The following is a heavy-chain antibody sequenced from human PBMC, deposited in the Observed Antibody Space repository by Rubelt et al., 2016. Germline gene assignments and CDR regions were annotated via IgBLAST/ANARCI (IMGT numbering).Heavy chain of an antibody. V-gene: IGHV3-53*01. CDR1: GFTVSSNY. Sequence: EVQLVESGGALVQPGGSLRLSCAASGFTVSSNYMSWVRQAPGKGLEWVSVVSGSGGIAYCAGSVKGRFTISRDNSNNTLYLQMNSLRAEDTALYYCARLPQGSYGWVDYWGQGTLVTVSS. J-gene: IGHJ4*02. D-gene: IGHD5-18*01. CDR2: VSGSGGIA. CDR3: ARLPQGSYGWVDY.